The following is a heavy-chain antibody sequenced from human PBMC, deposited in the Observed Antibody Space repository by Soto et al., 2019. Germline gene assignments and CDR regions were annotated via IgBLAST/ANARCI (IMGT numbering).Heavy chain of an antibody. CDR1: GFTFSNYW. V-gene: IGHV3-74*01. CDR2: VNSDGSTT. CDR3: SRSIIPAGAFDI. J-gene: IGHJ3*02. Sequence: EVQLVESGGGLVQPGGSLRVSCAASGFTFSNYWMHWVRQAPGKGLVWISRVNSDGSTTSYADSMKGRFTISRDNGKNTLNLQMNSLRAEDTAVYYCSRSIIPAGAFDIWGQGTMVTVSS. D-gene: IGHD3-3*01.